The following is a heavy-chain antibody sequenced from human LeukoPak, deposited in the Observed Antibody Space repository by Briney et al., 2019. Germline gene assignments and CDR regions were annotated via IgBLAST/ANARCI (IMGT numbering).Heavy chain of an antibody. Sequence: PGGSLRLSCPASGFTFSSHAMSWVRQAPGKGLEWVAVISYDGSNKYYADSVKGRFTISRDNSKNTLYLQMNSLRAEDTAVYYCASNPLPEDDCSSTSCAISPGDAFDIWGQGTMVTVSS. CDR1: GFTFSSHA. CDR3: ASNPLPEDDCSSTSCAISPGDAFDI. V-gene: IGHV3-30-3*01. J-gene: IGHJ3*02. CDR2: ISYDGSNK. D-gene: IGHD2-2*01.